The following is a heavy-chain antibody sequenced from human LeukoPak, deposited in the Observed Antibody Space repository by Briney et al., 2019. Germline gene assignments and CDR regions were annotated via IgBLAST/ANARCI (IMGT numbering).Heavy chain of an antibody. CDR2: ISFDGSIE. CDR1: GFAFSSYG. D-gene: IGHD6-13*01. Sequence: PGGSLRLSCAASGFAFSSYGMHWVRQAPGKGLEWVAVISFDGSIEYYADSVRGRFTISRDDSTNTLYLQMNSLRPEDSALYYCAKDLQHLVRTLSFDYWGQGTLVTVSS. J-gene: IGHJ4*02. V-gene: IGHV3-30*18. CDR3: AKDLQHLVRTLSFDY.